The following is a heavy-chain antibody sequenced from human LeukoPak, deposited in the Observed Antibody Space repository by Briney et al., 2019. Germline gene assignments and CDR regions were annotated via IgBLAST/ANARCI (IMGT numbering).Heavy chain of an antibody. CDR1: GGSFSGYY. CDR3: ARGLSSRAWFPI. V-gene: IGHV4-34*01. Sequence: SETLSLTCAVYGGSFSGYYWSWIRQPPGKGLEWIGEINHSGSTNYNPSLKSRVTISVDTSKNQFSLKLSSVTAADTAVYYCARGLSSRAWFPIWGQGTMVTVSS. D-gene: IGHD3-10*01. CDR2: INHSGST. J-gene: IGHJ3*02.